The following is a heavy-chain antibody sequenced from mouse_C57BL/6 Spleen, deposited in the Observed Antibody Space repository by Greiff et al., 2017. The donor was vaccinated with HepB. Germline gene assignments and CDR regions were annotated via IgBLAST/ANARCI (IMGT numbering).Heavy chain of an antibody. CDR3: ARHDYDVYYAMDY. D-gene: IGHD2-4*01. CDR1: GYAFSSYW. CDR2: IYPGDGDT. Sequence: VQLQQSGAELVKPGASVKISCKASGYAFSSYWMNWVKQRPGKGLEWIGQIYPGDGDTNYNGKFKGKATLTADKSSSTAYMQLSSLTSEDSAVYFCARHDYDVYYAMDYWGQGTSVTVSS. J-gene: IGHJ4*01. V-gene: IGHV1-80*01.